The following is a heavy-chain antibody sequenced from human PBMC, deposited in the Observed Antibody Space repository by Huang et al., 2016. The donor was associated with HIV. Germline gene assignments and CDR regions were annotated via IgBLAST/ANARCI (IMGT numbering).Heavy chain of an antibody. V-gene: IGHV3-21*01. D-gene: IGHD6-19*01. CDR3: ARDRSSGWYFDY. CDR2: ISSSSNYL. Sequence: EVQLVESGGGLVKPGGSLRLSCAASGFTFSGYNMNWVRQAPGKGLEGVSSISSSSNYLYYADSLKGRFTISRDNAKNSLYLQMNSLRAEDTAVYYCARDRSSGWYFDYWGQGTLVTVSS. CDR1: GFTFSGYN. J-gene: IGHJ4*02.